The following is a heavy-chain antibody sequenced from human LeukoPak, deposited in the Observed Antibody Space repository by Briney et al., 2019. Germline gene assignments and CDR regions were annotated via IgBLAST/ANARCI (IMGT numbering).Heavy chain of an antibody. J-gene: IGHJ4*02. CDR2: INPNSGGT. CDR3: ARDYYGSGSYYNQKNDY. Sequence: ASVKVSCKASGYTFTSYGISWVRQAPGQGLEWMGWINPNSGGTNYAQKFQGRVTMTRDTSISTAYMELSRLRSDDTAVYYCARDYYGSGSYYNQKNDYWGQGTLVTVSS. D-gene: IGHD3-10*01. CDR1: GYTFTSYG. V-gene: IGHV1-2*02.